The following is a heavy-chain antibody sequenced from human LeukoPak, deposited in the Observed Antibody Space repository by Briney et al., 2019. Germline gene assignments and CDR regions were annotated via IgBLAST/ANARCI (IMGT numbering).Heavy chain of an antibody. V-gene: IGHV4-34*01. CDR3: ASGGAMTTVTTGDFDY. CDR2: INHSGST. J-gene: IGHJ4*02. Sequence: SETLSLTCAVYGGFFSGYYWSWIRQPPGKGLEWIGEINHSGSTNYNPSLKSRVTISVDTSKNQFSLKLSSVTAADTAVYYCASGGAMTTVTTGDFDYWGQGTLVTVSS. D-gene: IGHD4-17*01. CDR1: GGFFSGYY.